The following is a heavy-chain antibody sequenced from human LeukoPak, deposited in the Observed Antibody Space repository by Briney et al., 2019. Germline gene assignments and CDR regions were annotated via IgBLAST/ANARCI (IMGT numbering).Heavy chain of an antibody. J-gene: IGHJ4*02. V-gene: IGHV4-59*02. Sequence: SETLSLTCSVSGASVSSDYWNWIRQSPGRGLEWIGYTHYRGDINYDPSLKSRLTMSVDASSNQVSLKLSSVTAADAAVYYCGRNLGSGSDHWGQGTLVTVSS. D-gene: IGHD3-10*01. CDR1: GASVSSDY. CDR2: THYRGDI. CDR3: GRNLGSGSDH.